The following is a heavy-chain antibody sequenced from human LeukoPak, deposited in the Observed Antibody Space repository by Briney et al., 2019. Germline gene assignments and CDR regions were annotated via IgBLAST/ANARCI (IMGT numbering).Heavy chain of an antibody. D-gene: IGHD3-10*01. J-gene: IGHJ4*02. V-gene: IGHV3-23*01. CDR3: AKLAKYGSGSPIDY. CDR1: GFTFSNFG. Sequence: GGSLRLSCAASGFTFSNFGMNWVRQAPGKGLEWVSAISGSGGSTYYADSVKGRFTISRDNSKNTLYLQMNSLRAEDTAVYYCAKLAKYGSGSPIDYWGQGTLVTVSS. CDR2: ISGSGGST.